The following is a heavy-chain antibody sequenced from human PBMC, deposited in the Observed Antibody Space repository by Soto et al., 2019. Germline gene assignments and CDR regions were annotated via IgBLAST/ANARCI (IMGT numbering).Heavy chain of an antibody. J-gene: IGHJ6*02. D-gene: IGHD2-2*02. CDR2: ISGSGAGT. CDR3: ARDYTPYYYGMDV. Sequence: GGSLRLSCAASGFTFSSYAMSWVRQAPGKGLEWVSTISGSGAGTYYAGSVKGRFTISRDNSKNTLYLQMNSLRAEDTAVYYCARDYTPYYYGMDVWGQGTTVTVSS. CDR1: GFTFSSYA. V-gene: IGHV3-23*01.